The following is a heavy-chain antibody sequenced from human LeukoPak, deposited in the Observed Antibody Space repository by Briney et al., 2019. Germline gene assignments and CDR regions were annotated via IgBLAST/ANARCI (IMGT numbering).Heavy chain of an antibody. J-gene: IGHJ6*02. Sequence: GGSLRLSCAASGFTVSSNYMSWVRQAPGKGLEWVSVIYSGGSTYYADSVKGRFTISRDNSKNTLYLQMNSLRAEDTAVYYCARDHPYCSGGSCYSAYYYYCMDVWGQGTTVTVSS. V-gene: IGHV3-53*01. CDR2: IYSGGST. CDR1: GFTVSSNY. D-gene: IGHD2-15*01. CDR3: ARDHPYCSGGSCYSAYYYYCMDV.